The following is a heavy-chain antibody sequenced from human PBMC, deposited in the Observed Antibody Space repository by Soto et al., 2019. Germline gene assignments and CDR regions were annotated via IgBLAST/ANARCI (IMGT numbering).Heavy chain of an antibody. CDR2: ISHTGTT. CDR3: ARVTMVIRDSDHFGVDV. D-gene: IGHD4-17*01. CDR1: GFPISSPYS. V-gene: IGHV4-38-2*02. J-gene: IGHJ6*01. Sequence: SETLSLTCLVSGFPISSPYSWGWIRQPPGRGLEWIGSISHTGTTSYSPSLTSRVSISVDTSKNQVSLKLTSVTAADTAVYFCARVTMVIRDSDHFGVDVWGHGTTVTVSS.